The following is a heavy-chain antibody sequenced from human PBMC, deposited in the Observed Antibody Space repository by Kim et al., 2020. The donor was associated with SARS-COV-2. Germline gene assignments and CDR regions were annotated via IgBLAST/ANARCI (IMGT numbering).Heavy chain of an antibody. D-gene: IGHD1-26*01. Sequence: GGSLRLSCAASGFPFSTCGMHWVRQAPGKGLEWVAVISYDGSNKYYADSVKGRFTISRDNSKNTLSLQMNSLRAEDTAVYYCAKEGGSADAFDIWGQGT. J-gene: IGHJ3*02. CDR1: GFPFSTCG. V-gene: IGHV3-30*18. CDR2: ISYDGSNK. CDR3: AKEGGSADAFDI.